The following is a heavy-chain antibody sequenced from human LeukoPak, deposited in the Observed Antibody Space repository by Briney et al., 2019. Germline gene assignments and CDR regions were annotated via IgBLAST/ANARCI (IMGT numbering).Heavy chain of an antibody. CDR3: AASSGWYDYYGMDV. CDR2: IYSGGST. D-gene: IGHD6-19*01. V-gene: IGHV3-53*04. J-gene: IGHJ6*02. CDR1: GFTVSSNY. Sequence: PGGSLRLSCAASGFTVSSNYMSWVRQAPGKGLEWVSVIYSGGSTYYADSVKGRFTISRHNSKNTLYLQMNSLRAEDTAVYYCAASSGWYDYYGMDVWGQGTTVTVSS.